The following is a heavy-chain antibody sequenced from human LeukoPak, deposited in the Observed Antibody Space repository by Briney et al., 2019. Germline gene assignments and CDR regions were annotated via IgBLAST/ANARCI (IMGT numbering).Heavy chain of an antibody. J-gene: IGHJ4*02. CDR3: ARSVRRGFNFDY. D-gene: IGHD5-12*01. CDR2: IYYSGST. CDR1: GGSISSSSYY. V-gene: IGHV4-39*07. Sequence: SETLSLTCAVSGGSISSSSYYWGWIRQPPGRGLEWIGTIYYSGSTNYKPSLKSRVTISVDTSKNQFSLKLSSVTAADTAVYYCARSVRRGFNFDYWGQGTLVIVSS.